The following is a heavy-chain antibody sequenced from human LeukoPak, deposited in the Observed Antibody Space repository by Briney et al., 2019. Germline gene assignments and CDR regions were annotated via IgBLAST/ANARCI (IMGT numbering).Heavy chain of an antibody. Sequence: GGSLRLSCAASGFTVSSNYMRWVRQAPGKGLEWVSVIYSGGSTYYADSVKGRFTISRDNSKNTLYLQMNSLRAEDTAVYYCARVPYYYDSSGYYSGGEFDYWGQGTLATVSS. CDR2: IYSGGST. V-gene: IGHV3-53*01. D-gene: IGHD3-22*01. CDR1: GFTVSSNY. CDR3: ARVPYYYDSSGYYSGGEFDY. J-gene: IGHJ4*02.